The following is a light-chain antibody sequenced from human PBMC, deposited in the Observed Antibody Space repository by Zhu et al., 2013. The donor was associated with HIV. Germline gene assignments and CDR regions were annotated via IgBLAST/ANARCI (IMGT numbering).Light chain of an antibody. CDR1: QNINYF. J-gene: IGKJ5*01. CDR2: AAS. Sequence: DIQMTQSPSSLSASVGDRVTITCRASQNINYFLSWYQQKPGRAPKLLIFAASTLQDGVPTRFSGSGSGTDFTLTISSLQPEDFATYYCQHNNNIPITFGQGTRLEI. CDR3: QHNNNIPIT. V-gene: IGKV1-39*01.